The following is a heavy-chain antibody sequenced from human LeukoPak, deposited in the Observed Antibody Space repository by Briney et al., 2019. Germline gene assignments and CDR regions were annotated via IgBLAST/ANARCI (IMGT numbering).Heavy chain of an antibody. J-gene: IGHJ5*02. CDR2: ISGSGDST. CDR3: AKVETLWSRWVWFDP. V-gene: IGHV3-23*01. CDR1: GFTFSDYY. Sequence: GGSLRLSCAASGFTFSDYYMSWVRQAPGKGLEWVSTISGSGDSTYYADSVKGRFTISRDNSKNTLYLQMNSLRAEDTAVFYCAKVETLWSRWVWFDPWGQGTLVTVSS. D-gene: IGHD3-3*01.